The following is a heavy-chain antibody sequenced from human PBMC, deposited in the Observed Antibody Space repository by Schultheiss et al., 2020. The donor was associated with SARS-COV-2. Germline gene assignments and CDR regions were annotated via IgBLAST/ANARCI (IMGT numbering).Heavy chain of an antibody. CDR3: AKDHYGDSDY. CDR1: GGSISSYY. Sequence: GSLRLSCTVSGGSISSYYWSWIRQPAGKGLEWIGRIYTSGSTNYNPSLKSRVTMSVDTSKNQFSLKLSSVTAADTAVYYCAKDHYGDSDYWGQGTLVTVSS. CDR2: IYTSGST. V-gene: IGHV4-4*07. J-gene: IGHJ4*02. D-gene: IGHD4-17*01.